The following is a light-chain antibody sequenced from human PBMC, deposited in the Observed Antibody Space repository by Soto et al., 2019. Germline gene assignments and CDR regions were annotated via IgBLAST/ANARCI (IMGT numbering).Light chain of an antibody. J-gene: IGKJ1*01. CDR3: QQYYHWPWT. CDR2: DAS. Sequence: DIHMTQSPSTLSASVGDRVTISCRASQNIFTYLAWYQQKPGKAPKLLIFDASTLQSGVPPRFSGSGSGTEFTLTISSLQPDDFALYYCQQYYHWPWTFGQGTKVEIK. CDR1: QNIFTY. V-gene: IGKV1-5*01.